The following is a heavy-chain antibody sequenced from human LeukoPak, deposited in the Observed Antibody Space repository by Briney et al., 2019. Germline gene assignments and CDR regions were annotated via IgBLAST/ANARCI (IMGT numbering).Heavy chain of an antibody. CDR2: FDPEDGET. CDR3: ATDQRGAGLGFRYGSGSYNGMDV. Sequence: GASVKVSCKVSGYTLTELSMHWVRQAPGKGLEWRGGFDPEDGETLYAQKFQGRVTMTEDTSTDTAYMELSSLRSEDTAVYYCATDQRGAGLGFRYGSGSYNGMDVWGQGTTVTVSS. V-gene: IGHV1-24*01. J-gene: IGHJ6*02. CDR1: GYTLTELS. D-gene: IGHD3-10*01.